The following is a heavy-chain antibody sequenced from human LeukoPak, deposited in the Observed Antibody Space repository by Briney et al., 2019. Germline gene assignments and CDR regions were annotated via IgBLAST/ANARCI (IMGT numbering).Heavy chain of an antibody. CDR3: AKDIAAAGDY. CDR2: ISGSGSSR. J-gene: IGHJ4*02. D-gene: IGHD6-13*01. CDR1: GFIFSSYA. V-gene: IGHV3-23*01. Sequence: PGGSLRLSCAASGFIFSSYALTWVRQAPGKGLEWVSVISGSGSSRYYADSVKDRFTISRDNSKNTVFLQMNSLRVEDTAIYYCAKDIAAAGDYWGQGTLVTVSS.